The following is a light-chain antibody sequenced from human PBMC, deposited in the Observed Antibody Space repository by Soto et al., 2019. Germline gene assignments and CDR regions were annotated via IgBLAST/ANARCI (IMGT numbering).Light chain of an antibody. Sequence: DIPMTQSPSSLSASVGDRVTIICRASQSISRCLNWYQQKPGKAPKLLIYAASSLQGGVPSRFSGSGSGTDFTLTISSLQPEDFATYYCQQSYTTPVTFGQGTRVEI. CDR2: AAS. CDR1: QSISRC. J-gene: IGKJ1*01. V-gene: IGKV1-39*01. CDR3: QQSYTTPVT.